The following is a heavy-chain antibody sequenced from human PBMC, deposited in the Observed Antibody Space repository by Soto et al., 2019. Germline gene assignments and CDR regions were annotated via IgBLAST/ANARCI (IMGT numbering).Heavy chain of an antibody. CDR2: ISHDGTAK. J-gene: IGHJ5*02. CDR1: GFTVNNFG. V-gene: IGHV3-30*18. D-gene: IGHD2-15*01. Sequence: QVHLVESGGGVVQPGRSLRLSCAASGFTVNNFGMHWVRQAPGKGPEWVAMISHDGTAKYYAYSVKGRFTISRDNSKNTLDLQMNNLRTEDTAVYYCAKDVFIGGLYNYFDPWGQGTLVTVSS. CDR3: AKDVFIGGLYNYFDP.